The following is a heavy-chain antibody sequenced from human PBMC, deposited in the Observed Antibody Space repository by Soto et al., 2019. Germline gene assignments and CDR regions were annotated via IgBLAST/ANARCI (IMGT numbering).Heavy chain of an antibody. D-gene: IGHD3-3*01. V-gene: IGHV1-18*01. CDR3: ARVWPGVFGVAGYGMDV. CDR1: GYTFTSYG. J-gene: IGHJ6*02. Sequence: AASVKVSCKASGYTFTSYGISWVRQAPGQGLEWMGWISAYNGNTNYAQKLQGRVTMTTDTSTSTAYMELRSLRSDDTAVYYCARVWPGVFGVAGYGMDVWGQGTTVTVSS. CDR2: ISAYNGNT.